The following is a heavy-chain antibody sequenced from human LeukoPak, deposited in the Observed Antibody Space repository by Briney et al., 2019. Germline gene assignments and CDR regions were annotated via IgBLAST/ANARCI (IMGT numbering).Heavy chain of an antibody. CDR1: GGSISSSSYY. CDR3: ARHTSSSSYYYYYMDV. CDR2: IYYSGST. D-gene: IGHD6-6*01. V-gene: IGHV4-39*01. J-gene: IGHJ6*03. Sequence: SETLSLTCTVSGGSISSSSYYWGWVRQPPGKGVEWIGSIYYSGSTYYNPSLKSRVTIPVDTSKNQFSLKLSSVTAADTAVYYCARHTSSSSYYYYYMDVWGKGTTVTVSS.